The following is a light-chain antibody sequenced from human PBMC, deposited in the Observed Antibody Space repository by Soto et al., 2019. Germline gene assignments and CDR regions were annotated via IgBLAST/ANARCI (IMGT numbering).Light chain of an antibody. CDR2: NVN. CDR1: SSDVGSYDY. V-gene: IGLV2-11*01. Sequence: QSALIQPPSVSGSPGQSVTISCTGTSSDVGSYDYVSWYQQHPGTVPKPMIYNVNTRPSGVPDRFSGSKSGNTASMTISGLQAEDEADYYCQSFDSSLSAWVFGGGTKVTVL. CDR3: QSFDSSLSAWV. J-gene: IGLJ3*02.